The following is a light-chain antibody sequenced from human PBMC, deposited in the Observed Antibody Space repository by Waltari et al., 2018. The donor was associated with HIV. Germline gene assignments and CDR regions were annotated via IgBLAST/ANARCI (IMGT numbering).Light chain of an antibody. CDR2: RNN. CDR1: NNQVDHHA. J-gene: IGLJ3*02. CDR3: LAWDTNLGGWV. Sequence: LTQPPSMSTVSGQTATVTFIRANNQVDHHAAPTVQPRPGQPPKPLPHRNNNRPSGVSERFSASRAGDITFLTISGLQSEDEADYFCLAWDTNLGGWVFGGGTHLTV. V-gene: IGLV10-54*04.